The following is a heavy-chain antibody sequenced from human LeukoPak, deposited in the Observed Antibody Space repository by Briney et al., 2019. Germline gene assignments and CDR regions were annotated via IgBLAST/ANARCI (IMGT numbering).Heavy chain of an antibody. CDR3: ARDHNCAFDN. V-gene: IGHV3-48*04. CDR1: GFPFSVYS. J-gene: IGHJ4*02. D-gene: IGHD1-1*01. CDR2: IGISSGNT. Sequence: RGSLRLSCTASGFPFSVYSMNWVRQAPGKGLEWIPYIGISSGNTKYADSVKGRFTISADNARNSLYLQMNSLRVEDTAVYYCARDHNCAFDNWGQGTLVSVSS.